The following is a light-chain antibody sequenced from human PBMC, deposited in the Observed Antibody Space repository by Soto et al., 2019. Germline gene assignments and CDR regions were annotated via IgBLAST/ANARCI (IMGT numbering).Light chain of an antibody. Sequence: IQMTQSPSSLSASIGDRVTISCRASQDISSSLNWYQQRPGKAPKVLIYGASNLQSGVPSRFSGSASGTDFTLTISSLQPEDFATYYCLQDYTYPWTFGRGTKVDIK. CDR3: LQDYTYPWT. J-gene: IGKJ1*01. CDR2: GAS. V-gene: IGKV1-6*01. CDR1: QDISSS.